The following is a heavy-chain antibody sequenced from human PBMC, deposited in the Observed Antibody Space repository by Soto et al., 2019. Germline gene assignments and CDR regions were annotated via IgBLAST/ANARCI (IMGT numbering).Heavy chain of an antibody. CDR3: ARAEGSYGWAYFDY. CDR2: IYYSGST. Sequence: PSETLSLTCTVSGGSISSGGYYWSWIRQHPGKGLEWIGYIYYSGSTYYNPSLKSRVTISVDTSKNQFSLKLSSVTAADMAVYYCARAEGSYGWAYFDYWGQGTLVTVSS. V-gene: IGHV4-31*03. J-gene: IGHJ4*02. CDR1: GGSISSGGYY. D-gene: IGHD3-10*01.